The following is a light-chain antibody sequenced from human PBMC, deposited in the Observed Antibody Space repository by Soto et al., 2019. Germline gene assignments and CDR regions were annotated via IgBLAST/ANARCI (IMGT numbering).Light chain of an antibody. CDR2: GAS. CDR3: QHFNSWPLL. Sequence: EIVMTQSPAMLSVSPGERATLSCRASQNVNNRLAWYQQKAGQPPRLLIYGASTRATGIPARFSGSGSGTXFTLTISSLQSEDFAVYYCQHFNSWPLLFGQGTKVEIK. CDR1: QNVNNR. J-gene: IGKJ1*01. V-gene: IGKV3-15*01.